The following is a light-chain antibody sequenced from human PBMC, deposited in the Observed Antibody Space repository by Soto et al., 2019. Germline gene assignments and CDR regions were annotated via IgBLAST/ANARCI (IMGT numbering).Light chain of an antibody. V-gene: IGKV3-15*01. Sequence: EIVMTQSPATLSVSPWERAALSCRASQSVSSNLAWYQQKPGQAPRLLIYGASTRATGIPARFSGSGSGTDFTLTISSLQPEDFATYYCQQSYSTPPTFGQGTKVDI. J-gene: IGKJ1*01. CDR2: GAS. CDR1: QSVSSN. CDR3: QQSYSTPPT.